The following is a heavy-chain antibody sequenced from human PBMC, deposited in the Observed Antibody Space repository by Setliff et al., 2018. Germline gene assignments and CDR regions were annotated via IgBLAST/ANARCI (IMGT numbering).Heavy chain of an antibody. CDR1: GGSFSGYY. CDR3: ARSFSRREKFLLDY. V-gene: IGHV4-34*12. J-gene: IGHJ4*02. CDR2: IIHSGST. Sequence: SETLSLTCAVYGGSFSGYYWSWIRQPPGKRLEWIGEIIHSGSTNYNPSLKSRVTISMDTSKNQFSLKVSSVTAADTAMYYCARSFSRREKFLLDYWGQGALVTVS.